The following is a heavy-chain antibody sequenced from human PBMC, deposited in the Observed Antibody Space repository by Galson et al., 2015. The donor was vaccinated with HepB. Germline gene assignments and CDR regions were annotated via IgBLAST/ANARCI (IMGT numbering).Heavy chain of an antibody. CDR1: GFSLSTSGMC. V-gene: IGHV2-70*01. CDR2: IDWDDDK. CDR3: ARIGRDYYGSGSQVFDY. J-gene: IGHJ4*02. D-gene: IGHD3-10*01. Sequence: PALVKPTQTLTLTCTFSGFSLSTSGMCVSWIRQPPEKALEWLALIDWDDDKYYSTSLKTRLTISKDTSKNQVVLTMTNMDPVDTATYYCARIGRDYYGSGSQVFDYWGQGTLVTVSS.